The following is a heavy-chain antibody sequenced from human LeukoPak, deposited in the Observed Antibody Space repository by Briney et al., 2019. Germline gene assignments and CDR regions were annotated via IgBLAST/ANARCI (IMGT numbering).Heavy chain of an antibody. V-gene: IGHV4-59*02. Sequence: PSETLSLTCTVSGGSVSSYYWTWIRQPPGKGLEWIGYISYIGSTNYSPSLKSRVTISVDTSKNQFSLKVSSVTAADTAVYYCARSGSWTLNFDSWGQGTLVTVSS. D-gene: IGHD6-13*01. CDR2: ISYIGST. CDR3: ARSGSWTLNFDS. CDR1: GGSVSSYY. J-gene: IGHJ4*02.